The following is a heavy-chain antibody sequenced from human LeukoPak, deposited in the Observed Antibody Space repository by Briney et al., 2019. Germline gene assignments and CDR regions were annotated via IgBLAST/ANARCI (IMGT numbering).Heavy chain of an antibody. CDR2: ISPSGAVT. CDR3: AKGRGFRVWDPWDN. V-gene: IGHV3-23*01. J-gene: IGHJ4*02. CDR1: GFTFSSHS. D-gene: IGHD3-16*01. Sequence: GGSLRLSCAASGFTFSSHSMSWFRLAPGKGLEWVSHISPSGAVTFYADSVKGRFTISRDNSKNTLFLEMNSLRVEDTAVYYCAKGRGFRVWDPWDNWGQGTLITVSS.